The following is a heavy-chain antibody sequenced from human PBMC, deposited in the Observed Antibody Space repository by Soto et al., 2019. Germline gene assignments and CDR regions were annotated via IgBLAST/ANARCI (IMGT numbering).Heavy chain of an antibody. CDR2: IIPIFGTA. CDR1: GGTFSSYA. V-gene: IGHV1-69*06. J-gene: IGHJ6*02. CDR3: ARGQLYSSGWYDYYYYGMDV. D-gene: IGHD6-19*01. Sequence: QVQLVQSGAEVKKPGSSVKVSCKASGGTFSSYAISWVRQAPGQGLEWMGGIIPIFGTANYAQKFQGRVTITADKSTSTAYMELSSLRSEDTAVYYCARGQLYSSGWYDYYYYGMDVWGQGTTGTGSS.